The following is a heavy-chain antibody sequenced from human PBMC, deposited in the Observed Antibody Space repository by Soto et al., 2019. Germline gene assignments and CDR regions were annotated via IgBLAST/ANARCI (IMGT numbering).Heavy chain of an antibody. J-gene: IGHJ6*02. CDR3: AHRRAFIGVVYGMDV. D-gene: IGHD3-3*01. CDR1: GFSLTTVGVG. Sequence: QITLKESGPTVVKPTQTLTLTCAVSGFSLTTVGVGVGWIRQPPGKALEWLALIYWDDDKRYSPSLKTRLSITKDPSKNQVVLMMTNMDPVDTGTYHCAHRRAFIGVVYGMDVWGQATTVTVSS. V-gene: IGHV2-5*02. CDR2: IYWDDDK.